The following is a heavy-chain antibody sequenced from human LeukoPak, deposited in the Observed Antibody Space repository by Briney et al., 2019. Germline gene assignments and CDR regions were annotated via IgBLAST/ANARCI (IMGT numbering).Heavy chain of an antibody. V-gene: IGHV1-46*01. CDR2: INPSGGST. D-gene: IGHD1-26*01. CDR3: ARGDIVGTIDY. J-gene: IGHJ4*02. CDR1: GYTFTSYY. Sequence: ASVKVSCKASGYTFTSYYMHWVRQAPGKGLEWMGIINPSGGSTSYAQKFQGRVTMTRDMSTSTVYMELSSLRSEDTAVYYCARGDIVGTIDYWGQGTLVTVSS.